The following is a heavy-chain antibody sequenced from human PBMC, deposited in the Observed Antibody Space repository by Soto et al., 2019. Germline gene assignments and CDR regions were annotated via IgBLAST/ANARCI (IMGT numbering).Heavy chain of an antibody. D-gene: IGHD3-10*01. V-gene: IGHV4-59*08. J-gene: IGHJ4*02. Sequence: PSETLSLTCTVCGGCISRYYWSWIRQPPGKGLEWIGYIYYSGSTNYNPSLKSRVTISVDTSKNQFSLKLSSVTAADTAVYYCARHGSGKSARPTQDFDYWGQGTLVTVSS. CDR3: ARHGSGKSARPTQDFDY. CDR1: GGCISRYY. CDR2: IYYSGST.